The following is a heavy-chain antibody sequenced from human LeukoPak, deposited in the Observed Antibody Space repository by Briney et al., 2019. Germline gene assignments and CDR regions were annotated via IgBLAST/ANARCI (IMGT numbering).Heavy chain of an antibody. CDR3: ARETGYYFDY. CDR2: INPNSGGT. J-gene: IGHJ4*02. D-gene: IGHD3-9*01. V-gene: IGHV1-2*06. Sequence: ASVKISCKASGYTFTGYYMHWVRQAPGQGLEWMGRINPNSGGTKCAQKFQGRVTMTRDTSISTPYMELSRLRSDDTAVYYCARETGYYFDYWGQGTLVTVSS. CDR1: GYTFTGYY.